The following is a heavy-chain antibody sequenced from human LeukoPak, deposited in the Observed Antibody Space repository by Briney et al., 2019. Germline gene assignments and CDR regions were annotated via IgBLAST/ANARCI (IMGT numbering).Heavy chain of an antibody. D-gene: IGHD3-22*01. Sequence: GGSVRLSCAASGFTFSSYEMNWVRQAPGKGLEWVSYINSRGSTTYYADSVKGRFTISRDNAKNSLFLQMNSLRDEDTAVYYCAREDDYDSSGYPDWGQGTLVTVSS. V-gene: IGHV3-48*03. CDR2: INSRGSTT. J-gene: IGHJ4*02. CDR1: GFTFSSYE. CDR3: AREDDYDSSGYPD.